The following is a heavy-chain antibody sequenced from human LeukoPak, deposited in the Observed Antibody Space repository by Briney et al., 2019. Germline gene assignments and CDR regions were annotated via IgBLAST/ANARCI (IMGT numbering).Heavy chain of an antibody. V-gene: IGHV3-21*01. CDR2: IRSSSSNI. Sequence: GRSLRLSCAVSGFIFSSYRMNWVRQAPGKGLEWVSSIRSSSSNIYYAESVQGRFTLSRDNAKNSLYLQMNSLRAEDTAVYYCARAGRARFGATLYYYYYYMDVWGKGTTVTVSS. D-gene: IGHD3-10*01. CDR1: GFIFSSYR. J-gene: IGHJ6*03. CDR3: ARAGRARFGATLYYYYYYMDV.